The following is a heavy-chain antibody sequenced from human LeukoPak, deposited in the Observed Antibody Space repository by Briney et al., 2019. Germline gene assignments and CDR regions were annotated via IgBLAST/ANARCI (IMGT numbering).Heavy chain of an antibody. Sequence: GGSLRLSCTASGFTFGDYAMSWVRQAPGKGLEWVGFIRSKAYGGTTEYAASVKGRFTISRDDSKSIAYLQMNSLKTEDTAVYYCTRDKGPPIVGATIYYFDYWGQGTLVTVSS. CDR2: IRSKAYGGTT. D-gene: IGHD1-26*01. J-gene: IGHJ4*02. V-gene: IGHV3-49*04. CDR3: TRDKGPPIVGATIYYFDY. CDR1: GFTFGDYA.